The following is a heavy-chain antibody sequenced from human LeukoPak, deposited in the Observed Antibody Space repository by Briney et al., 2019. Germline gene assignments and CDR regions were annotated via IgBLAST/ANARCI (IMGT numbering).Heavy chain of an antibody. V-gene: IGHV4-34*01. CDR3: ARGGTAMATVNYYGMDV. Sequence: PSETLSLTCAVYGGSFSGYYWSWIRQPPGKGLEWIGEINHSGSTNYNPSLESRVTISVDTSKNQFSLKLSSVTAADTAVYSCARGGTAMATVNYYGMDVWGQGTTVTVSS. D-gene: IGHD5-18*01. J-gene: IGHJ6*02. CDR2: INHSGST. CDR1: GGSFSGYY.